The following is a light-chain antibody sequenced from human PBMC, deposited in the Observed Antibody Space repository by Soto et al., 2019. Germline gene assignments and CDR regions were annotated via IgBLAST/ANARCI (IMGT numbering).Light chain of an antibody. V-gene: IGKV3-15*01. CDR2: GAS. CDR1: QSVSSH. CDR3: QQYNTWRT. Sequence: EIVMTQSPGTLSVSPGARVTLSCRASQSVSSHLAWYQQKPGQAPRLLIYGASTRATGIPARFSGSGSGTEFTLTISSLQSEEFALYYCQQYNTWRTFGQGTKVDIK. J-gene: IGKJ1*01.